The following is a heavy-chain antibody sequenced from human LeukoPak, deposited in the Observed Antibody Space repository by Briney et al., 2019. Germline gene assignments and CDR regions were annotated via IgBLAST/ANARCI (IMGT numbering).Heavy chain of an antibody. CDR2: INPNSGGA. J-gene: IGHJ4*02. Sequence: ASVKVSCKASGYTFSGYYMHWVRQAPGQGLEWMGWINPNSGGAKYVQKFQGRVTMTRDTSISTAYMELSRLRSDDTAVYYCASGSLASYFDHWGQGTLVTVSS. V-gene: IGHV1-2*02. D-gene: IGHD3-16*01. CDR3: ASGSLASYFDH. CDR1: GYTFSGYY.